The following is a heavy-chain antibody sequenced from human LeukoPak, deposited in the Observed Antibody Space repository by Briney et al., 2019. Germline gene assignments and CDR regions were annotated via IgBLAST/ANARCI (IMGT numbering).Heavy chain of an antibody. CDR1: GGSISSHY. V-gene: IGHV4-59*11. J-gene: IGHJ4*02. CDR3: ARDTGDYGDYYFDY. Sequence: PSETLSLTCTVSGGSISSHYWSWIRQPPGKGLEWIGYIYYSGSTNYNPSLKSRVTISVDTSKNQFSLKLSSVTAADTAVYYCARDTGDYGDYYFDYWGQGTLVTVYS. D-gene: IGHD4-17*01. CDR2: IYYSGST.